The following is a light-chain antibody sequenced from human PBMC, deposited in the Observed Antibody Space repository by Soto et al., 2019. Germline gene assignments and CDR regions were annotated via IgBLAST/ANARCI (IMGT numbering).Light chain of an antibody. CDR2: DVS. Sequence: QSALTQPPSVSGSPGQSVAISCTGTSSDVGNYNRVSWYQQPPGTAPRLMIYDVSNRASGVPDRFSGSKSGNTASLTISGLQADDEADYYCSSYTTSSTYVFGTGTKLTVL. V-gene: IGLV2-18*02. CDR3: SSYTTSSTYV. J-gene: IGLJ1*01. CDR1: SSDVGNYNR.